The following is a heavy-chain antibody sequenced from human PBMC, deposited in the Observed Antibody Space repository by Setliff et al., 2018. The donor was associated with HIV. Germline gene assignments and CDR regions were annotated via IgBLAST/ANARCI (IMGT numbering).Heavy chain of an antibody. V-gene: IGHV4-59*01. Sequence: SETLCLTCTVSGGSISSYYWSWIRQPPGKGLEWIGYTYYSGSTNYNPSLKSRVTISVDTSKNQFSLKLNSVTAADTAVYYCARSPPTTFWSGYTYYYCMDVWGKGTTVTV. CDR3: ARSPPTTFWSGYTYYYCMDV. CDR1: GGSISSYY. J-gene: IGHJ6*03. CDR2: TYYSGST. D-gene: IGHD3-3*01.